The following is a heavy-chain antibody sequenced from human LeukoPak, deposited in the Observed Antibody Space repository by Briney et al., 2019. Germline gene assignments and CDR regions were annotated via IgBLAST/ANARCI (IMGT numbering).Heavy chain of an antibody. CDR3: GKDPNGNFIGAFDF. J-gene: IGHJ3*01. CDR1: RFAFHNYA. CDR2: ISVDGGDI. Sequence: PGGSLRLSCAASRFAFHNYAMTCIRQAPERGLEWVSSISVDGGDIKYTDSAKGRFTISRDNSKGTLYLQMDSLRVEDTAVYYCGKDPNGNFIGAFDFWGQGTMVTVSS. V-gene: IGHV3-23*01. D-gene: IGHD4-23*01.